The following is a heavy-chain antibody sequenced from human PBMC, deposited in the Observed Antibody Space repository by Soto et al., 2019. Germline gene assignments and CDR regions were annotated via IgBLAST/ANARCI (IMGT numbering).Heavy chain of an antibody. CDR2: ISGSGGST. V-gene: IGHV3-23*01. CDR1: GFTFSSYA. J-gene: IGHJ4*02. Sequence: GGSLRLSCAASGFTFSSYAMSWVRQAPGKGLEWVSAISGSGGSTYYADSVKGRFTISRDNFKNTLYLQMNSLRAEDTAVYYCAKGHYYDSSGSSDYWGQGTLVTVSS. D-gene: IGHD3-22*01. CDR3: AKGHYYDSSGSSDY.